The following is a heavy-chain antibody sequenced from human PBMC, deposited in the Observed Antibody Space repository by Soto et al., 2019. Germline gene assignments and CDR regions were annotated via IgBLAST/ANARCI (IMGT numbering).Heavy chain of an antibody. CDR3: AKENEGIDYGDYKGGAPAFDI. J-gene: IGHJ3*02. CDR2: ISGSGGST. D-gene: IGHD4-17*01. CDR1: GFTFSSYA. V-gene: IGHV3-23*01. Sequence: GGSLRLSCAASGFTFSSYAMSWVRQAPGKGLEWVSAISGSGGSTYYADSVKGRFTISRDNSKNTLYLQMNSLRAEDTAVYYCAKENEGIDYGDYKGGAPAFDIWGQGTMVTVSS.